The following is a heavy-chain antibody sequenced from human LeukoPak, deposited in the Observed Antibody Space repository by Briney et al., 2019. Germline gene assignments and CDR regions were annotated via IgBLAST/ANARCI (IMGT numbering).Heavy chain of an antibody. CDR1: GYTFTNYY. V-gene: IGHV1-46*01. J-gene: IGHJ3*02. D-gene: IGHD4-23*01. Sequence: ASVKVSCKGFGYTFTNYYMHWVRQAPGQGPEWMGIVNPNDGSTTYAQKFQGRVTMTRDMSTNTVYIELSSLRSDDTAEYFCAIVSPMTTVARGQGAFDIWGQGTMVIVSA. CDR3: AIVSPMTTVARGQGAFDI. CDR2: VNPNDGST.